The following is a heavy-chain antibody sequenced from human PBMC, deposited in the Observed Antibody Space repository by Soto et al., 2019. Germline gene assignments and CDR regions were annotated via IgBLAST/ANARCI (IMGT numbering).Heavy chain of an antibody. Sequence: EVQLVESGGGLVQPGGSLRLSCAASGFTFSNYWMHWVRQPPGKGLLWVSRISTDGSSTNYAGSVEGRFTVSRDNAKNTLQMNSLRDDDTAEYYCVRGTSGWYGIDYWGQGTLVTVSS. CDR1: GFTFSNYW. D-gene: IGHD6-13*01. CDR3: VRGTSGWYGIDY. CDR2: ISTDGSST. J-gene: IGHJ4*02. V-gene: IGHV3-74*01.